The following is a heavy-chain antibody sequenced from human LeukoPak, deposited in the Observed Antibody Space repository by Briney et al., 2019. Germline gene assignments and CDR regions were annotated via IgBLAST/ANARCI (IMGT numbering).Heavy chain of an antibody. V-gene: IGHV3-33*01. D-gene: IGHD4-17*01. J-gene: IGHJ4*02. CDR1: GFIFSNYG. CDR2: IWSDGSHK. CDR3: AREEDGDYYFDY. Sequence: GGSLRLSCAASGFIFSNYGIHWVRQAPGKGLEWVALIWSDGSHKYYTDSVKGRFTISRDDSKNTVYLQMNSLRAEDTAVYYCAREEDGDYYFDYWGQGTLVTVSS.